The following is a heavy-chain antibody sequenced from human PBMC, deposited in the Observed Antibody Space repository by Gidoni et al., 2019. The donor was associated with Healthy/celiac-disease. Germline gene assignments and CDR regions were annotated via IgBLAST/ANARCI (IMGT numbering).Heavy chain of an antibody. Sequence: EGQLVESGGGLVQTGGSLRLSCAASGFTFSSYAMSWVRQAPGKGLEWVSAIRCSGGSTSYADSVTGRFTISRDNSKNTLYLQMNSLRAEDTAVYYCAKGYYGSGKYNWFDPWGQGTLVTVSS. J-gene: IGHJ5*02. V-gene: IGHV3-23*04. CDR1: GFTFSSYA. CDR2: IRCSGGST. CDR3: AKGYYGSGKYNWFDP. D-gene: IGHD3-10*01.